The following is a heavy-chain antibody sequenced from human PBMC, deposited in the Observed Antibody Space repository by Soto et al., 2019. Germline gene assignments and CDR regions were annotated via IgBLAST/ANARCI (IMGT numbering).Heavy chain of an antibody. CDR1: GYTFTSCG. CDR3: AREISSGWYFDY. J-gene: IGHJ4*02. CDR2: ISAYNGNT. V-gene: IGHV1-18*01. Sequence: ASVKVSCKASGYTFTSCGIRWVRQAPGQGLEWMGWISAYNGNTNYAQKLQGRVTMTTDTSTSTAYMELRSLRSDDTAVYYCAREISSGWYFDYWGQGTLVTVSS. D-gene: IGHD6-19*01.